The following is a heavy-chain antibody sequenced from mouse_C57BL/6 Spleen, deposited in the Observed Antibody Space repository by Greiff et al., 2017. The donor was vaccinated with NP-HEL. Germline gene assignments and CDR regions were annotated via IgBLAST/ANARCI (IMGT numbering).Heavy chain of an antibody. CDR3: ARERAGWKVDD. CDR1: GYTFTDYY. D-gene: IGHD3-1*01. J-gene: IGHJ1*03. CDR2: INPDNGGT. Sequence: EVQLQQSGPELVKPGASVKISCKASGYTFTDYYMHWVKQSHGKSLEWIGDINPDNGGTSYNQKFKGKATLTVDKSSSTAYMELRSLTSEDSAVDYGARERAGWKVDDWGTGTTVTVSS. V-gene: IGHV1-26*01.